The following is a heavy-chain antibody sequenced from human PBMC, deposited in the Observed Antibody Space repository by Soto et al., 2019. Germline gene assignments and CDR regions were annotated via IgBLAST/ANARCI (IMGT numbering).Heavy chain of an antibody. V-gene: IGHV5-51*01. Sequence: KGSGYSFTSYWIGWVRQMPGKGLEWMGIIYPGDSDTRYSPSFQGQVTISADKSISTAYLQWSSLKASDTAMYYCARHYCSSTSCYPVYYYYYGMDVWGQGTTVTVSS. CDR3: ARHYCSSTSCYPVYYYYYGMDV. J-gene: IGHJ6*02. CDR1: GYSFTSYW. CDR2: IYPGDSDT. D-gene: IGHD2-2*01.